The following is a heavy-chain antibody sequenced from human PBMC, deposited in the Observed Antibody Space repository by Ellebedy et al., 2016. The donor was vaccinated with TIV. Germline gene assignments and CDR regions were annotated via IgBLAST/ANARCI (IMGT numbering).Heavy chain of an antibody. CDR2: INPSGGST. V-gene: IGHV1-46*01. D-gene: IGHD6-13*01. Sequence: ASVKVSXXASGYTFTSYYMHWVRQAPGQGLEWMGIINPSGGSTSYAQKFQGRVTMTRDTSTSTVYMELSSLRSEDTAVYYCARGGSSSPEAYYYYYGMDVWGQGTTVTVSS. CDR1: GYTFTSYY. J-gene: IGHJ6*02. CDR3: ARGGSSSPEAYYYYYGMDV.